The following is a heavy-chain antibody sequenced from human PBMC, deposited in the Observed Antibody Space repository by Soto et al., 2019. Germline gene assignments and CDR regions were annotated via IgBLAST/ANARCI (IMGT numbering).Heavy chain of an antibody. CDR3: AHCRGGVASF. CDR1: GFSLSTRDVG. Sequence: QITLNESGPTLVKPTQSLTLTCTFSGFSLSTRDVGVGWIRQPPGEALEWLGVVYGDDDKTYSPSLKSRLTITRDTSKTPLVLRMTKMYPVDTATYFCAHCRGGVASFWGQGTLVTVSS. J-gene: IGHJ4*02. CDR2: VYGDDDK. D-gene: IGHD2-2*01. V-gene: IGHV2-5*02.